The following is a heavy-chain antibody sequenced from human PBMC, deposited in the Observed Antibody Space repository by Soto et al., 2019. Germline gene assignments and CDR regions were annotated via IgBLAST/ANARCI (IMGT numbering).Heavy chain of an antibody. D-gene: IGHD2-15*01. J-gene: IGHJ6*02. CDR3: AHKGGRGAGMDV. CDR1: GFSVSTGGVG. CDR2: IYWDDDK. V-gene: IGHV2-5*02. Sequence: QITLKESGPTLVKPTQTLTLTCTFSGFSVSTGGVGVAWIRQPPGKALEWLALIYWDDDKRYSPFLQSRVTITKDTSKNQVVLTMTHMDPVDTATYYCAHKGGRGAGMDVWGQGTTVTVSS.